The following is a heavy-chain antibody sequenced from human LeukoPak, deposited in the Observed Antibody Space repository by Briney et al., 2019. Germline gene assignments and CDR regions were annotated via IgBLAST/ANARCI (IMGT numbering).Heavy chain of an antibody. CDR3: VRPMTTTRNFEH. J-gene: IGHJ4*02. CDR1: GFTFSSQP. D-gene: IGHD1-1*01. Sequence: GRSLRLSCAASGFTFSSQPMHWVRQTPGKGLEWVALISFDGKNKFYGDSVIGRFTISRDNTKNTLLLQMNSLRAEDMGVYYCVRPMTTTRNFEHWGQGTLVTVSS. V-gene: IGHV3-30*03. CDR2: ISFDGKNK.